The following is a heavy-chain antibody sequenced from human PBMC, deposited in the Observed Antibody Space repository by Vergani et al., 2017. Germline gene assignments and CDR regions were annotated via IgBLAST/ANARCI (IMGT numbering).Heavy chain of an antibody. J-gene: IGHJ5*02. CDR2: IYHSGST. Sequence: QLQLQESGSGLVKPSQTLSLTCAVSGGSISSGGYSWSWIRQPPGKGLEWIGYIYHSGSTYYNPSLKSRVTISVDRSKNQFSLKLSSVTAADTAVYYCARSSGYYYVGWFDPWGQGTLVTVSS. D-gene: IGHD3-22*01. V-gene: IGHV4-30-2*01. CDR3: ARSSGYYYVGWFDP. CDR1: GGSISSGGYS.